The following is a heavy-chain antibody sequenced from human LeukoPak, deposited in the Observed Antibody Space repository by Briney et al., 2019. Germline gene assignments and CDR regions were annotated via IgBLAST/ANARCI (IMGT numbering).Heavy chain of an antibody. CDR3: ARSTVTTHDYFDY. D-gene: IGHD4-17*01. J-gene: IGHJ4*02. V-gene: IGHV3-33*08. CDR1: GFTFSTYG. CDR2: IWFDGSNT. Sequence: GGSERLSCAASGFTFSTYGMHWVRQASGKGLEWVAVIWFDGSNTYYADSVKGRFTISRDTSKNTLHLQMNSLRAEDTAKYYCARSTVTTHDYFDYWGQGTLVTVSS.